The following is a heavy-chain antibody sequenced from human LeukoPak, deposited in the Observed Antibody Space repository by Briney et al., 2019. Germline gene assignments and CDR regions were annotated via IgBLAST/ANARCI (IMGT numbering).Heavy chain of an antibody. V-gene: IGHV4-34*01. CDR3: ARDHWYSSPKHHYYYYMDV. J-gene: IGHJ6*03. Sequence: SETLSLTCAVYGGSFSGYYWSWIRQPPGKGLEWIGEINHSGSTNYNPSLKSRVTISVDTSKNQFSLKLSSVTAADTAVYYCARDHWYSSPKHHYYYYMDVWGKGTTVTVSS. CDR1: GGSFSGYY. D-gene: IGHD6-13*01. CDR2: INHSGST.